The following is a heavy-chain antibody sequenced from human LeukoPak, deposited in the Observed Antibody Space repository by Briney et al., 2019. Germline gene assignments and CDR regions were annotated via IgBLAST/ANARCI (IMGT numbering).Heavy chain of an antibody. J-gene: IGHJ4*02. Sequence: ASVKVSRKASGGTFSSYAISWVRQAPGQELEWMGRIIPIFGTANYAQKFQGRVTITADESTSTAYMELSSLRSEDTAVYYCARQAGAYSHPYDYWGQGTLVTVSS. CDR1: GGTFSSYA. D-gene: IGHD4/OR15-4a*01. CDR2: IIPIFGTA. V-gene: IGHV1-69*13. CDR3: ARQAGAYSHPYDY.